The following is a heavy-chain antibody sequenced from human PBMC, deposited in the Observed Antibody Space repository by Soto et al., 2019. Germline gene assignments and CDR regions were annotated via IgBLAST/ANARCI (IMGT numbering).Heavy chain of an antibody. D-gene: IGHD3-22*01. J-gene: IGHJ4*02. CDR1: GGSISSYY. V-gene: IGHV4-59*12. CDR2: IYYSGST. Sequence: SETLSLTCTVSGGSISSYYWSWIRQPPGKGLEWIGYIYYSGSTNYNPSLKSRVTISVDTSKNQFSLKLSSVTAADTAVYYCARDPYVPRTYYYDSSGYRIQDYRGQRTPVTVSS. CDR3: ARDPYVPRTYYYDSSGYRIQDY.